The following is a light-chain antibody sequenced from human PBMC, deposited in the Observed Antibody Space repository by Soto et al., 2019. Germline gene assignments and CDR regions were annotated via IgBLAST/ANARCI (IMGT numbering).Light chain of an antibody. Sequence: VLTQSPGTLSLSPGARATLSCRASQSVSSSYLAWYQQKPGQAPRLLIYGASRRATGIPDRFSGSGSGTDFTLTISRLEPEDFALYYGQQYGSSPPNTFGQGTKVDIK. CDR1: QSVSSSY. CDR2: GAS. CDR3: QQYGSSPPNT. V-gene: IGKV3-20*01. J-gene: IGKJ1*01.